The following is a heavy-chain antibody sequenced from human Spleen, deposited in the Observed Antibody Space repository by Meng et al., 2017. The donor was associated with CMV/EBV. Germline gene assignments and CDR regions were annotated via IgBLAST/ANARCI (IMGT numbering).Heavy chain of an antibody. CDR1: GFTFSSYS. Sequence: GGSLRLSCAASGFTFSSYSMNWVRQAPGRGLAWVSAITASGGSTYYADSVKGRFTISRDNSKHTLYLQMSSLRAGDTALYYCAKAFSASWYREYYDDWGQGTLVTVSS. J-gene: IGHJ4*02. CDR3: AKAFSASWYREYYDD. V-gene: IGHV3-23*01. CDR2: ITASGGST. D-gene: IGHD1-26*01.